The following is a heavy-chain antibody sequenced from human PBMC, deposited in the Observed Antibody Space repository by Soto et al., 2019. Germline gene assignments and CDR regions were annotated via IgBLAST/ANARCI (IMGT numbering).Heavy chain of an antibody. CDR1: GYTFTSYC. CDR2: ISAYNGNT. Sequence: ASVNVSCKSSGYTFTSYCISWVRQAPGQGLEWMGWISAYNGNTNYAQKLQGRVTMTTDTSTSTAYMELRSLRSDDTAVYYCARDYDFWSGYYDPIDYWGQGTLVTVSS. J-gene: IGHJ4*02. CDR3: ARDYDFWSGYYDPIDY. D-gene: IGHD3-3*01. V-gene: IGHV1-18*01.